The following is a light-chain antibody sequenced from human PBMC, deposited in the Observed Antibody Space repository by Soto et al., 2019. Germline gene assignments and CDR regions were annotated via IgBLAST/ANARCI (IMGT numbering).Light chain of an antibody. Sequence: QSALTQPASLSGSPGQSITISCTGTSSDVGGYNYVSWYQHHPGKAPKLKIYDVNNRPSGVSNRFSGSKSGNTASLTISGLQAEDEADYYCSSYTGSSTLLVFGGGTKVTVL. CDR3: SSYTGSSTLLV. CDR1: SSDVGGYNY. CDR2: DVN. J-gene: IGLJ2*01. V-gene: IGLV2-14*03.